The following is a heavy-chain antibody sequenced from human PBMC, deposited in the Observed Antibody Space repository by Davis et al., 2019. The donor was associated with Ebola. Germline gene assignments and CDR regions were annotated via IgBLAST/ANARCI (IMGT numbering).Heavy chain of an antibody. Sequence: SETLSLTCTVSGGSISSSSYYWGWIRQPPGKGLEWIGSIYYSGSTYYNPSLKSRVTISVDTSKNQFSLKLSSVTAADTAVYYCARARSGWDEIDAFDIWGQGTMVTVSS. J-gene: IGHJ3*02. V-gene: IGHV4-39*01. CDR1: GGSISSSSYY. CDR2: IYYSGST. D-gene: IGHD6-19*01. CDR3: ARARSGWDEIDAFDI.